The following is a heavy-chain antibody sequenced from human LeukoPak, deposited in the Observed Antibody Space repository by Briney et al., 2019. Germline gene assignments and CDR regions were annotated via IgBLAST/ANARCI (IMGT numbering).Heavy chain of an antibody. J-gene: IGHJ5*02. CDR1: GGSFSGYY. V-gene: IGHV4-34*01. Sequence: SETLSLTCAVYGGSFSGYYWSWIRQPPGKGLEWIGEVYHRGSTNYNPSLKSRVTISVDTSKNQFSLKLSSVTAADTAVYYCARDLGYCSGGSCFNWFDPWGQGTLVTVSS. D-gene: IGHD2-15*01. CDR3: ARDLGYCSGGSCFNWFDP. CDR2: VYHRGST.